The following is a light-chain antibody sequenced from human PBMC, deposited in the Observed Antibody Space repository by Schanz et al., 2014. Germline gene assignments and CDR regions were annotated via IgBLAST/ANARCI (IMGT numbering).Light chain of an antibody. CDR2: RSS. J-gene: IGKJ1*01. Sequence: DIQLTQSPSSLSASIGDTVTITCRASQRVFGYLNWYQHKPGKAPNLLIYRSSTLESGVPSRFSGSDSGTHFTLTISSLQPEYLSKYFCQQSHDGVLTFGQGTTVEIK. V-gene: IGKV1-39*01. CDR3: QQSHDGVLT. CDR1: QRVFGY.